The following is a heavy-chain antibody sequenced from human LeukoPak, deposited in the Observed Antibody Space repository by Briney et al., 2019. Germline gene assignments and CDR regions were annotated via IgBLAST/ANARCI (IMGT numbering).Heavy chain of an antibody. Sequence: SVKVSCKASGGTFSSYAISWVRQAPGQGLEWMGGIIPIFGTANYAQKFQGRVTITADESTSTAYMELSSLRSEDTAVYYCARVIAAAGIDYFDYWGQGTLVTVSS. D-gene: IGHD6-13*01. CDR3: ARVIAAAGIDYFDY. J-gene: IGHJ4*02. V-gene: IGHV1-69*13. CDR1: GGTFSSYA. CDR2: IIPIFGTA.